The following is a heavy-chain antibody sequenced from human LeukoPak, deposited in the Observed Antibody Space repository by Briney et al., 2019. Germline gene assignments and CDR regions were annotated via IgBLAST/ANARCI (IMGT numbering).Heavy chain of an antibody. CDR3: ARASKDYYDSSGYIGY. V-gene: IGHV4-61*02. J-gene: IGHJ4*02. D-gene: IGHD3-22*01. Sequence: SQTLSLTCTASGGSISSGSYYWSWIRQPAGKGLEWIGRIYTSGSTNYNPSLKSRVTISVDTSKNQFSLNLSSVTAADTAVYYCARASKDYYDSSGYIGYWGEGTLVTVSS. CDR2: IYTSGST. CDR1: GGSISSGSYY.